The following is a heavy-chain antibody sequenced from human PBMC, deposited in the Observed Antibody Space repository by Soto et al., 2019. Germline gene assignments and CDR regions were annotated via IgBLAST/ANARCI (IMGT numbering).Heavy chain of an antibody. Sequence: SETLSLNCTVSGGSISSGGYYWSWIRQHPGKGLGWIGYIYYSGSTYYNPSLKSRGTISVDTSKNQFSLKLSSVTAADTAVYYCARDSADYDSSGYHGGQGTIVTVSS. CDR1: GGSISSGGYY. CDR3: ARDSADYDSSGYH. CDR2: IYYSGST. V-gene: IGHV4-31*03. J-gene: IGHJ3*01. D-gene: IGHD3-22*01.